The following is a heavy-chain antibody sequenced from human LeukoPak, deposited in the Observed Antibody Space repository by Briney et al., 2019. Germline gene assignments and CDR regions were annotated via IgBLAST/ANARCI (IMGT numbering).Heavy chain of an antibody. CDR2: ISGDGGST. CDR3: AKVGSQTGTTSPSDY. J-gene: IGHJ4*02. Sequence: GGSLRLSCAASGFTFDDYAMHWVRQAPGKGLEWVSLISGDGGSTYYADSVKGRFTISRDNSKNSLYLQMNSLRTEDTALYYCAKVGSQTGTTSPSDYWGQGTLVTVSS. V-gene: IGHV3-43*02. CDR1: GFTFDDYA. D-gene: IGHD1-1*01.